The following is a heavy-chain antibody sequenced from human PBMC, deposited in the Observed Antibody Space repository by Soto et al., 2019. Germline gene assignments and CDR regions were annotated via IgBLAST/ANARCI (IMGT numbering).Heavy chain of an antibody. Sequence: QVQLVQSGVEVKKAGASVKVSCKASGYTFSSYGISWARQAPGQGLEWMGWISDYNGNTHYAQKFPGRLIMTTDRSTRLAYMELRGLRSVDTAVYFCAREGYYSGSGTYSPPRYYGMAVWGQGTTVTVSS. CDR2: ISDYNGNT. D-gene: IGHD3-10*01. J-gene: IGHJ6*01. CDR3: AREGYYSGSGTYSPPRYYGMAV. CDR1: GYTFSSYG. V-gene: IGHV1-18*01.